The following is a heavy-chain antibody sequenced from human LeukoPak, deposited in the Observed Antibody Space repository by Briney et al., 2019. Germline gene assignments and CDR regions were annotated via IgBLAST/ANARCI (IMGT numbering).Heavy chain of an antibody. CDR3: ASFSESDAFDI. V-gene: IGHV4-59*12. CDR1: GGSISSYY. D-gene: IGHD2/OR15-2a*01. CDR2: IYYSGST. J-gene: IGHJ3*02. Sequence: SETLSLTCTVSGGSISSYYWSWIRQPPGKGLEWIGYIYYSGSTNYNPSLKSRVTISVDMSKNQFSLKVNSVTAADTAVFYCASFSESDAFDIWGQGTMVTVSS.